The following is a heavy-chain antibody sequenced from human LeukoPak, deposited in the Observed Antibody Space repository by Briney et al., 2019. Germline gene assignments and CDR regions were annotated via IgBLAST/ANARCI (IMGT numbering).Heavy chain of an antibody. CDR3: ARGSSYYYDSSGYYGYMDV. CDR2: IYYSGST. CDR1: GGSISSYY. V-gene: IGHV4-59*01. D-gene: IGHD3-22*01. Sequence: PSETLSLTCTVSGGSISSYYWSWIRQPPGKGLEWIGYIYYSGSTNYNPSLKSRVTISVDTSKNQFSLKLSSVTAADTAVYYCARGSSYYYDSSGYYGYMDVWGKGTTVTVSS. J-gene: IGHJ6*03.